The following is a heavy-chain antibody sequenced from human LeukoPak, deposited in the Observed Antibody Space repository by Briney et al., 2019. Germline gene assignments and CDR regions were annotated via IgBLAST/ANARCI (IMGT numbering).Heavy chain of an antibody. CDR2: ISGDGVSP. J-gene: IGHJ4*02. CDR3: AREFSDGSEEPN. V-gene: IGHV3-23*01. D-gene: IGHD3-10*01. CDR1: GFTFSSYG. Sequence: TGGSLRLSCAASGFTFSSYGMHWVRQTPGKGLECVSAISGDGVSPYYADSVRGRFTISRDNSKNTLYLQMNSLRAEDTAAYYCAREFSDGSEEPNWGQGTLVTVSS.